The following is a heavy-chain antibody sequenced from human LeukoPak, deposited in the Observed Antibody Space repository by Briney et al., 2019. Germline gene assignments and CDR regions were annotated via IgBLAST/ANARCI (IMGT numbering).Heavy chain of an antibody. J-gene: IGHJ3*02. CDR2: IYSGGST. D-gene: IGHD3-16*01. CDR3: ARDLPFVGGAFDI. V-gene: IGHV3-66*01. Sequence: PGGSLRLSCAASGFTFSSYSMNWVRQAPGKGLEWVSVIYSGGSTYYADSVKGRFTISRDNSKNTLYLQMNSLRAEDTAVYYCARDLPFVGGAFDIWGQGTMVTVSS. CDR1: GFTFSSYS.